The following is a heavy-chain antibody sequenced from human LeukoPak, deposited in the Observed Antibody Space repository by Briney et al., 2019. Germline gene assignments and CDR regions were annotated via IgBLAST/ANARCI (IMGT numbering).Heavy chain of an antibody. D-gene: IGHD3-9*01. CDR1: GFTFSSYW. Sequence: GGSLRLSCAASGFTFSSYWMHWVRQAPGKGLVWVSRINSDGSSTSYADSVKGRFTISGDNAKNTLYLQMNSLRAEDTAVYYCAREVVVLTGYYTYYYYGMDVWGKGTTVTVSS. V-gene: IGHV3-74*01. CDR3: AREVVVLTGYYTYYYYGMDV. CDR2: INSDGSST. J-gene: IGHJ6*04.